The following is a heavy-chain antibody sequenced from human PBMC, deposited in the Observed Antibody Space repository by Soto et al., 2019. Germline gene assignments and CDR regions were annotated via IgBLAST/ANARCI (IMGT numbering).Heavy chain of an antibody. Sequence: WGAPRTSPSPPWFSLHSYNKKRVRQAPGKGLEWVSSISSSSSYIYYADSVKGRFTISRDNAKNSLYLQMNSLRAEDTAVYYCARDRFGSFDYWGQGTLVTVSS. CDR2: ISSSSSYI. CDR3: ARDRFGSFDY. D-gene: IGHD3-3*01. J-gene: IGHJ4*02. CDR1: WFSLHSYN. V-gene: IGHV3-21*01.